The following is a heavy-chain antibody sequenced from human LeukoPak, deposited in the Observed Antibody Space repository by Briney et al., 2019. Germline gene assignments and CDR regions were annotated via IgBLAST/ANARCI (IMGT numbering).Heavy chain of an antibody. V-gene: IGHV4-30-4*01. CDR2: IYYSGST. Sequence: SETLSLTCTVSGGSISSGDYYWSWIRQPPGKGLEWIGYIYYSGSTYYNPSLKSRVTISVDTSKNQFSLKLGSVTAANTAVYYCARGRKEYYDFWSGYFYYFDYWGQGTLVTVSS. D-gene: IGHD3-3*01. CDR3: ARGRKEYYDFWSGYFYYFDY. CDR1: GGSISSGDYY. J-gene: IGHJ4*02.